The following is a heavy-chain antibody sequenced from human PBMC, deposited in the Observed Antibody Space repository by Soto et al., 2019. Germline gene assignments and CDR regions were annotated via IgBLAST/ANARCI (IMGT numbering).Heavy chain of an antibody. CDR2: IIPIFGTA. CDR3: ARDLTAANYYYYGMDV. Sequence: VSCKASGGTFSSYAISWVRQAPGQGLEWMGGIIPIFGTANYAQKFQGRVTITADKSTSTAYMELSSLRSEDTAVYYCARDLTAANYYYYGMDVWGQGTTVTVSS. V-gene: IGHV1-69*06. J-gene: IGHJ6*02. D-gene: IGHD2-2*01. CDR1: GGTFSSYA.